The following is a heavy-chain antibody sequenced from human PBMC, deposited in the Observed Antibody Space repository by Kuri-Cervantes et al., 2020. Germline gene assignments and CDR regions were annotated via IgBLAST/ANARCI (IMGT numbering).Heavy chain of an antibody. D-gene: IGHD6-13*01. CDR3: ARGRRIAAAGTRYYGMDV. CDR2: IWYDGSNK. J-gene: IGHJ6*02. V-gene: IGHV3-33*08. Sequence: GESLKISCAASGFTFSSYAMHWVRQAPGKGLEWVAVIWYDGSNKYYADSVKGRFTISRDNSKNTLYLQMNSLRAEDTAVYYCARGRRIAAAGTRYYGMDVWGQGTTVTVSS. CDR1: GFTFSSYA.